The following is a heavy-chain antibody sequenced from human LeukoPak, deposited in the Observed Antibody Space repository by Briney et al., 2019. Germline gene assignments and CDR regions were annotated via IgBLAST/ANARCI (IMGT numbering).Heavy chain of an antibody. V-gene: IGHV3-23*01. CDR2: ITGSGTST. D-gene: IGHD2-8*01. J-gene: IGHJ4*02. Sequence: GGSLRLSCAASGFTFYSYATSWVRQAPGKGLEWVSGITGSGTSTFYADSVKGRFTISRDNTKNTLYLQMNSLRAEDTAVYYCAKDNGVWGQGTLVTVSS. CDR3: AKDNGV. CDR1: GFTFYSYA.